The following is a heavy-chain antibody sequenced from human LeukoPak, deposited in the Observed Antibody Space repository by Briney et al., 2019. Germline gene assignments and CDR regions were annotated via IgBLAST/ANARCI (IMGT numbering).Heavy chain of an antibody. CDR2: IYYMGST. CDR3: ARELVVVPAAYSTSDAPFDP. Sequence: PSETLSLTCTVSGGSISSYYWSWIRQPPGQGLEWIGYIYYMGSTNYNPSLKSRVTISVDTSKNQFSLKLSSVTAADTAVYYCARELVVVPAAYSTSDAPFDPWGQGTLVTVSS. J-gene: IGHJ5*02. CDR1: GGSISSYY. V-gene: IGHV4-59*13. D-gene: IGHD2-2*01.